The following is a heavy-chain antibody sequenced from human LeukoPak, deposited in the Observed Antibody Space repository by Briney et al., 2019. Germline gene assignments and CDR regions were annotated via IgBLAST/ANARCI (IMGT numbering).Heavy chain of an antibody. CDR1: GGSFSGYY. J-gene: IGHJ3*02. Sequence: SETLSLTCAVYGGSFSGYYWSWIRQPPGKGLEWIGEINHSGSTNYNPSLKSRVTISVDTSKNQFSLKLSSVTAADTAVYYCASPGSGRHAFDIWGQGTMVTVSS. D-gene: IGHD3-10*01. CDR3: ASPGSGRHAFDI. CDR2: INHSGST. V-gene: IGHV4-34*01.